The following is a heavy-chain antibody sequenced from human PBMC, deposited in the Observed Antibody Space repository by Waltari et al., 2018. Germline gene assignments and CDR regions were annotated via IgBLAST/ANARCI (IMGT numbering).Heavy chain of an antibody. Sequence: EVQLVESGGGLVQPGGSLRLSCAASGFTFSSYWMSWARQAPGKGVGWVANIKQDGSGRYYGDSVKGRFTISRDNSKSSLYLQMNSLRAEDTAVYYCKATILREGYWGQGTLVTVSS. CDR1: GFTFSSYW. J-gene: IGHJ4*02. CDR3: KATILREGY. V-gene: IGHV3-7*01. D-gene: IGHD5-12*01. CDR2: IKQDGSGR.